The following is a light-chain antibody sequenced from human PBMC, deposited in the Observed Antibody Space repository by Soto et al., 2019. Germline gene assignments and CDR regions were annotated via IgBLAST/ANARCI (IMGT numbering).Light chain of an antibody. Sequence: DIKMNQSPSSLSASVGDRVTIACRASQNITNFLNWYQHNPGKAPNLLIFAASHLQSGVSSRFSGSGSGTDFTLTISSLHPEDFATFYCQESATTRWAFGQGTKVDIK. CDR2: AAS. J-gene: IGKJ1*01. V-gene: IGKV1-39*01. CDR3: QESATTRWA. CDR1: QNITNF.